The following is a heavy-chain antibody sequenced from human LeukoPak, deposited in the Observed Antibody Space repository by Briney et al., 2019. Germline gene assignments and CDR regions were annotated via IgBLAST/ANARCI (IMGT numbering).Heavy chain of an antibody. D-gene: IGHD6-19*01. CDR3: ARRRQWLSH. J-gene: IGHJ4*02. Sequence: PSETLSLTCAVSGGSISRGFSSWNWIRQPPGKGLEWIGYIYHSGRPYYNPSLKSRVTISVDTSKNQFSLKLSSVTAADTAVYYCARRRQWLSHWGQGTLVTVSS. CDR2: IYHSGRP. V-gene: IGHV4-30-2*01. CDR1: GGSISRGFSS.